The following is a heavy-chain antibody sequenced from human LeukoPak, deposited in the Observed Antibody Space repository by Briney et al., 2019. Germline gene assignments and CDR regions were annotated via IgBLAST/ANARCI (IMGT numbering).Heavy chain of an antibody. Sequence: PGGSLRLSCAASGFTFSSYGMHWVRQAPGKGLEWVAFVRYDGSNRYYADSVKGRFTISRDDSKNTLYLQMNSLRAEDTAVYYCAKDPGLSSYYYYYYMDVWGKGTTVTVSS. CDR2: VRYDGSNR. D-gene: IGHD3-9*01. CDR3: AKDPGLSSYYYYYYMDV. V-gene: IGHV3-30*02. J-gene: IGHJ6*03. CDR1: GFTFSSYG.